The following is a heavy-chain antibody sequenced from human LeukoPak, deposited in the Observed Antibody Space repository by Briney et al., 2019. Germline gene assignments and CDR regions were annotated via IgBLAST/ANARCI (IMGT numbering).Heavy chain of an antibody. D-gene: IGHD3-10*01. Sequence: GESLRLSCAASGFTFSSYVMHWVRQAPGKGLEWVAAIWYDASNIYYADSLKGRFTISRDNSKNTLYLQMNNLRAEDTAVYYCASLLDAFDIWGQGTMVTVSS. CDR2: IWYDASNI. CDR1: GFTFSSYV. V-gene: IGHV3-33*01. CDR3: ASLLDAFDI. J-gene: IGHJ3*02.